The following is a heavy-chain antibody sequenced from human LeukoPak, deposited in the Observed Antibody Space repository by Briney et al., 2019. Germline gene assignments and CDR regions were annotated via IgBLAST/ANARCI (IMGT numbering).Heavy chain of an antibody. V-gene: IGHV3-48*03. CDR2: ISGTGSTR. CDR1: GFTFSSYE. Sequence: PGGSLRLSCSASGFTFSSYEMNWVRQAPGKGLEWVSYISGTGSTRYYADSVKGRFTISRDNAKNSLYLQMNSLRAEDTAVYYCARRSHYYDILTGYLYYYYYGMDVWGQGTTVTVSS. D-gene: IGHD3-9*01. J-gene: IGHJ6*02. CDR3: ARRSHYYDILTGYLYYYYYGMDV.